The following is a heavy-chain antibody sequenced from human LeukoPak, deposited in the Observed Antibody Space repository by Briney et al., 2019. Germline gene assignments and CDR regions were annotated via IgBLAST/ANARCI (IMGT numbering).Heavy chain of an antibody. CDR2: IYHSGST. D-gene: IGHD5-24*01. V-gene: IGHV4-34*01. CDR1: GGSFNGYH. Sequence: SETLSLTCEVNGGSFNGYHWTWIRQSPGKGLEWIGEIYHSGSTNYNPSLKSRVTISVDKSKNQFSLKLSSVTAADTAVYYCARGGGYNPYFDYWGQGTLVTVSS. J-gene: IGHJ4*02. CDR3: ARGGGYNPYFDY.